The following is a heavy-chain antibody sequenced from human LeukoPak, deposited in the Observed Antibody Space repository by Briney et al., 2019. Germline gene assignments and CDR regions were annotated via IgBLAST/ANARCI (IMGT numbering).Heavy chain of an antibody. J-gene: IGHJ4*02. Sequence: ASVKVSCKASGGTFSSYAISWVRQAPGQGLEWMGGIIPIFGTANYAQKFQGRVTITADESTSTAYMELSSLRSEDTAVYYCAKERDVMAAQTPGYFDYWGQGTLVTVSS. CDR1: GGTFSSYA. D-gene: IGHD5-24*01. CDR2: IIPIFGTA. V-gene: IGHV1-69*13. CDR3: AKERDVMAAQTPGYFDY.